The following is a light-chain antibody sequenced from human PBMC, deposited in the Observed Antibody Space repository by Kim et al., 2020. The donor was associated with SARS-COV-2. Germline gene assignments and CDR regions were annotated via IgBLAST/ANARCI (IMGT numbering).Light chain of an antibody. J-gene: IGLJ2*01. Sequence: VTLACTGSSPNSRACYDVRWYQQLPGTARKLLIYGNSNRPAGVPDRFSGSKSGTSASLAITGRQAEDEADYYCQSYDSSLSGHVVFGGGTQLTVL. CDR3: QSYDSSLSGHVV. CDR2: GNS. V-gene: IGLV1-40*01. CDR1: SPNSRACYD.